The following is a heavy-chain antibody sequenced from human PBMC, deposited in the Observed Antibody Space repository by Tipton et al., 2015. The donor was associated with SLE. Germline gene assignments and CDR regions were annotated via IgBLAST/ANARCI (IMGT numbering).Heavy chain of an antibody. CDR3: ARGTGDVRY. CDR2: ITTYNGNT. D-gene: IGHD7-27*01. J-gene: IGHJ4*02. CDR1: GYTFKNFA. Sequence: QSGAEVKKPGASVKVSCKASGYTFKNFAISWVRQAPGQGLEWMGLITTYNGNTHYAQKFQGRVTLTTETSTNTAYMDLRSLRSDDTAVYYCARGTGDVRYWGQGTLVTVSS. V-gene: IGHV1-18*01.